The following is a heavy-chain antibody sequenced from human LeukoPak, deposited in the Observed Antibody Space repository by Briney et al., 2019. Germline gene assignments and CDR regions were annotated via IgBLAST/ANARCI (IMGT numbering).Heavy chain of an antibody. J-gene: IGHJ4*02. Sequence: RGSLRHSCAASGFTFSNYWMHWVRQAPGKGLVWVSRIKNDGSSTDYADSVKGRFTISRDNAKNTLYLQMNSLRAEDTAVYYCAREPWIEESVWGWGEGGLVTVSS. D-gene: IGHD3-16*01. CDR1: GFTFSNYW. V-gene: IGHV3-74*01. CDR2: IKNDGSST. CDR3: AREPWIEESVWG.